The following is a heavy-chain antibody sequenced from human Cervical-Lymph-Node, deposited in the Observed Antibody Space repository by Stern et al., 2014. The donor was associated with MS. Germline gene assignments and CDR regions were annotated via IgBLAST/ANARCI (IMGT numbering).Heavy chain of an antibody. D-gene: IGHD2-21*02. Sequence: VQLEESGAEVKKPGASVKVSCKVSGYTLSEISMHWVRQAPGKGLEWMGGFDPEHGETRYAQKFQGRVPMAEDRSTDTAYMELSSLRSEDTAVYYCATHRGRVTYYYGMDVWGQGTTVTVSS. CDR1: GYTLSEIS. CDR2: FDPEHGET. J-gene: IGHJ6*02. V-gene: IGHV1-24*01. CDR3: ATHRGRVTYYYGMDV.